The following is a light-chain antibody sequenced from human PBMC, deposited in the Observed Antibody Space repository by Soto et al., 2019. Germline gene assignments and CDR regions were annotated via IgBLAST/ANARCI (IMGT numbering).Light chain of an antibody. J-gene: IGLJ2*01. Sequence: QPVLTQPPSVSGAPGQRVTISCTGNSSNIGSGYDVHWYQQFPGTAPKLLIYGNTKRPSGVPARFSVSKSGASASLAITGLQAEDEADYYCQSYDSTQSGSVVFGGGTKVTVL. CDR3: QSYDSTQSGSVV. CDR1: SSNIGSGYD. CDR2: GNT. V-gene: IGLV1-40*01.